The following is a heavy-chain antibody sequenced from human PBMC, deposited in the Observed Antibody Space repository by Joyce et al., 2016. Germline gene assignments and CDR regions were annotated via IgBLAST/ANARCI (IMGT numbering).Heavy chain of an antibody. D-gene: IGHD3-10*01. CDR2: IVVGSGYS. CDR1: GFIFTDSA. V-gene: IGHV1-58*01. Sequence: QMQLEQSGPEVKKPGTSVKVSCKASGFIFTDSAVQWVRQSRGQRLEWGGWIVVGSGYSNYAQKFQDRVTLSRDMSTNTASLELSSLRSEDTAVYYCAAQVALGGSFFDYWGRGTLVTVSS. CDR3: AAQVALGGSFFDY. J-gene: IGHJ4*02.